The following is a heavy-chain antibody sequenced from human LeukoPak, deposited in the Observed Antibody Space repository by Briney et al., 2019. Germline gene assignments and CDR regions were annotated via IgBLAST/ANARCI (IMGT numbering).Heavy chain of an antibody. CDR3: ARGHDYGDSGFLWGMDV. V-gene: IGHV3-13*01. J-gene: IGHJ6*02. Sequence: PGGSLRLSCAASGFTFSSYDMHWVRQATGKGLEWVSAIGTAGDTYYPGSVKGRFTISRENAKNSLYLQMNSLRAGDTAVYYCARGHDYGDSGFLWGMDVWGQGTTVTVSS. D-gene: IGHD4-17*01. CDR1: GFTFSSYD. CDR2: IGTAGDT.